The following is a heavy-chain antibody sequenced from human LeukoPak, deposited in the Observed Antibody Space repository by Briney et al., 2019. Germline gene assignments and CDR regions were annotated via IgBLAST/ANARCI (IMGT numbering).Heavy chain of an antibody. CDR1: GFTFSSYA. Sequence: PGGSLRLSCAASGFTFSSYAMTWVRQAPGKGLEWVSGISGSGGSTYNADSVKGRFTISRDNSKNTLYLQMNSLRAEDTAVYYCAKDCCGRSGRFDWLSPLPYYYGMDVWGQGTTVTVSS. CDR3: AKDCCGRSGRFDWLSPLPYYYGMDV. CDR2: ISGSGGST. D-gene: IGHD3-9*01. V-gene: IGHV3-23*01. J-gene: IGHJ6*02.